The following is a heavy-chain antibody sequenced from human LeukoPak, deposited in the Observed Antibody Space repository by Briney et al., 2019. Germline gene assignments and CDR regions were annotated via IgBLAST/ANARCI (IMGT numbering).Heavy chain of an antibody. CDR3: ARGSYTSSWYGVFDY. CDR2: IWYDGSNK. CDR1: GFIFSSYG. J-gene: IGHJ4*02. D-gene: IGHD6-13*01. Sequence: PGGSLRLSCAASGFIFSSYGMHWLRQAPGKGLEGVAVIWYDGSNKYYADSVKCRFTISRDNSKNTLYLQMNSLRGEDTAVYYCARGSYTSSWYGVFDYWGQGTLVTVSS. V-gene: IGHV3-33*01.